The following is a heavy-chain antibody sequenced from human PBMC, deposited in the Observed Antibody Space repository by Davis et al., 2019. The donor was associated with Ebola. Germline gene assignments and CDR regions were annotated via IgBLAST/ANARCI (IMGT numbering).Heavy chain of an antibody. CDR1: GYTFTGYN. CDR2: IISNSGGT. J-gene: IGHJ4*02. CDR3: ARGHNYAHEY. Sequence: ASVKVSCKASGYTFTGYNMHWVRQAPGQGLEWMGRIISNSGGTNYAQKFQGRVTMTRDTSISTVYMELSSLRYDDTADYYCARGHNYAHEYWGQGTLVTVSP. V-gene: IGHV1-2*06. D-gene: IGHD4-11*01.